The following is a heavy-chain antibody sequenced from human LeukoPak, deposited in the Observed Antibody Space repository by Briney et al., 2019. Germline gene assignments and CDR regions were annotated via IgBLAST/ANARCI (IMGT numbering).Heavy chain of an antibody. CDR2: IYYSGST. CDR3: ARTSVDTAMVW. CDR1: GGSISSSSYY. J-gene: IGHJ4*02. V-gene: IGHV4-39*01. Sequence: SETLSLTCTVSGGSISSSSYYWGWIRQPPGKGLEWIGSIYYSGSTYYNPSLKSRVTISVDTSKNQFSLKLSSVTAADTAVYYCARTSVDTAMVWWGQGTLVTVSS. D-gene: IGHD5-18*01.